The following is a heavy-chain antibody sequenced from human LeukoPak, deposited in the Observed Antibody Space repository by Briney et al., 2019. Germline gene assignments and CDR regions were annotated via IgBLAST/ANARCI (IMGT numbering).Heavy chain of an antibody. CDR1: GFTFSSYS. CDR3: ARGMYYYDSSGHNS. Sequence: GGSLRLSCAASGFTFSSYSMNWVRQAPGKGLEWVSYISSSSSTIYYADSVKGRFTISRDNAKNSLYLQMNSLRDEDTAVYYCARGMYYYDSSGHNSWGQGTLVTVSS. J-gene: IGHJ5*02. D-gene: IGHD3-22*01. V-gene: IGHV3-48*02. CDR2: ISSSSSTI.